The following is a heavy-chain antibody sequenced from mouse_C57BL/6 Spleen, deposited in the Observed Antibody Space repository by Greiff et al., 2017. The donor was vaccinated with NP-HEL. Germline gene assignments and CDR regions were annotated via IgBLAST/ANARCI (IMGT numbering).Heavy chain of an antibody. V-gene: IGHV1-59*01. D-gene: IGHD2-3*01. J-gene: IGHJ2*01. Sequence: QVQLQQPGAELVRPGTSVKLSCKASGYTFTSYWMHWVKQRPGQGLEWIGVIDPSDSYTNYNQKFKGKATLTVDTSSSTSYMQLSSLTSEDSAVYYCAVYDGYEGYYCDYWGQGTTLTVSS. CDR3: AVYDGYEGYYCDY. CDR1: GYTFTSYW. CDR2: IDPSDSYT.